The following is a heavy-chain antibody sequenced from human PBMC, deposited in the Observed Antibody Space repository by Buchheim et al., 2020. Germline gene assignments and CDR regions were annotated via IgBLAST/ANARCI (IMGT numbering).Heavy chain of an antibody. CDR2: ISGSGGST. J-gene: IGHJ4*02. CDR1: GFTFSTYA. Sequence: EVQLLESGGGLVQPGGSLRLSCAASGFTFSTYAMSWVRQAPGKGLEWVSGISGSGGSTYYADSVKGRFTISRANSKNTLYLQMNSLRAEDTAVYYCTKDRANYYDPGSYTDWGQGTL. D-gene: IGHD3-10*01. CDR3: TKDRANYYDPGSYTD. V-gene: IGHV3-23*01.